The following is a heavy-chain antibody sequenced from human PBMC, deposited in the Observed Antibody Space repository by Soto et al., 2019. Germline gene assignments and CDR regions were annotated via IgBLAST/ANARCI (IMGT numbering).Heavy chain of an antibody. V-gene: IGHV3-48*01. CDR1: GVTFSSYS. CDR2: ISSGSTTI. Sequence: EEQLVESGGGLVQPGGSLRLTCVASGVTFSSYSMNWVRQAPGKGLEWVSFISSGSTTIYYADSVKGRFTISRDNAKNSLYLQMNGLRGEDTAVYYCASTRWFDPWGQGTLVTVSS. CDR3: ASTRWFDP. J-gene: IGHJ5*02.